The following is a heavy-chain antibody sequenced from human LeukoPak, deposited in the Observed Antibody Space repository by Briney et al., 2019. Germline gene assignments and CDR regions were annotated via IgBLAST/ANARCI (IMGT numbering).Heavy chain of an antibody. Sequence: ASVKVSCKASGYTFTSYDINWVRQATGQGLEWMGWMNPNSGNTGYAQKFQGRVTMTRNTPISTAYMELSSLRSEDTAVYYCARAGSYRKYYYYGMDVWGQGTTVTVSS. D-gene: IGHD3-16*02. V-gene: IGHV1-8*01. J-gene: IGHJ6*02. CDR1: GYTFTSYD. CDR3: ARAGSYRKYYYYGMDV. CDR2: MNPNSGNT.